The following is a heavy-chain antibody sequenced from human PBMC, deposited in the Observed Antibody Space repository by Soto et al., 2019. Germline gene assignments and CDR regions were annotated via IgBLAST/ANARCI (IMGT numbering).Heavy chain of an antibody. J-gene: IGHJ6*02. Sequence: QVQLVQSGAEVKKPGSSVKVSCKASGGTFSSYAISWVRQAPGQGLEWMGGIIPISETTNYAQKFQGRVTITADEYKSTAYMELSSLRSEDTAVYSCARSQGSCTSLEIYYYYYYGMDVWGQGTTVTVSS. D-gene: IGHD2-2*01. CDR3: ARSQGSCTSLEIYYYYYYGMDV. V-gene: IGHV1-69*01. CDR2: IIPISETT. CDR1: GGTFSSYA.